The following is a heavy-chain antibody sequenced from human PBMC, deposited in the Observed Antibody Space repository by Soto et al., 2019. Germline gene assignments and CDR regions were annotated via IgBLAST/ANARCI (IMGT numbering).Heavy chain of an antibody. D-gene: IGHD1-26*01. CDR3: ARTHSGSYYSAFNY. CDR1: NFSISSGYY. J-gene: IGHJ4*02. V-gene: IGHV4-38-2*01. Sequence: PSETLSLTCVVSNFSISSGYYWGWIRQSPGKGLEWIASIYRSGTTSYNPSLKSRVTISVDPSKNQFSLMLTAVTAADTAVYYCARTHSGSYYSAFNYWGRGSLVTV. CDR2: IYRSGTT.